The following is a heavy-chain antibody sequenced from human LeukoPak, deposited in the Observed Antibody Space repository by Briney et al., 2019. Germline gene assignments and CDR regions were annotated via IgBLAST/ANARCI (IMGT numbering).Heavy chain of an antibody. V-gene: IGHV1-18*01. CDR3: ARNSVLYSSSWYWFDP. CDR2: ISAYNGNT. CDR1: GYTFTGYG. J-gene: IGHJ5*02. Sequence: ASVKVSCKASGYTFTGYGISWVRQAPGQGLEWMGWISAYNGNTNYAQKLQGRVTMTTDTSTSTAYMELRSLRSDDTAVYYCARNSVLYSSSWYWFDPWGQGTLVTVSS. D-gene: IGHD6-13*01.